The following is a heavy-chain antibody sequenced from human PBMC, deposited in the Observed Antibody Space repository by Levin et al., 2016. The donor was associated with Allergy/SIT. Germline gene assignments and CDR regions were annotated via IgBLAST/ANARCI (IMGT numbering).Heavy chain of an antibody. CDR3: ARPAYDYYLRDSYNGVDV. J-gene: IGHJ6*02. D-gene: IGHD3-10*02. V-gene: IGHV1-18*01. CDR1: GYTFTYHY. CDR2: ISAYNGDT. Sequence: ASVKVSCKASGYTFTYHYINWVRQAPGQGLEWMGWISAYNGDTNYAPEFRGRVTMTTETSTSTAYMELRGLRSDDTVVYYCARPAYDYYLRDSYNGVDVWGQGTTVTVSS.